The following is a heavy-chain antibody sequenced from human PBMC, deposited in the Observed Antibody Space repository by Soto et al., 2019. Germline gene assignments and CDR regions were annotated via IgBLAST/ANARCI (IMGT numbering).Heavy chain of an antibody. V-gene: IGHV4-30-4*01. CDR2: IYYSGST. Sequence: SETLSLTCTVSGGSISSGDYCWSWIRQPPGKGLEWIGYIYYSGSTYYNPSLKSRVTISVDTSKNQFSLKLSSVTAADTAVYYCARVGGWYKDLDYWGQGTLVTVSS. D-gene: IGHD6-19*01. CDR3: ARVGGWYKDLDY. J-gene: IGHJ4*02. CDR1: GGSISSGDYC.